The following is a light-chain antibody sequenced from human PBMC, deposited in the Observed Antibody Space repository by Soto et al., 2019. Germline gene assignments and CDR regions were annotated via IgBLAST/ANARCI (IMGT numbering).Light chain of an antibody. CDR2: AAS. Sequence: AIQLTQSPSSLYASVGDRVTITCRASQAIRTALGWYQQKPGKVPKLLIYAASILQSGVPSRFSGSGSGTDFTLTISSLEPEDFAVYYCQHRMNWPLTFGQGTRLEIK. V-gene: IGKV1-6*01. CDR1: QAIRTA. J-gene: IGKJ5*01. CDR3: QHRMNWPLT.